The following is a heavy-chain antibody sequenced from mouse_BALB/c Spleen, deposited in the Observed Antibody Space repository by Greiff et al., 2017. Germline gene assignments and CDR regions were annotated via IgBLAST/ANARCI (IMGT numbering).Heavy chain of an antibody. J-gene: IGHJ2*01. Sequence: EVQLQQSGAELVKPGASVKLSCTASGFNIKDTYMHWVKQRPEQGLEWIGRIDPANGNTKYDPKFQGKATITVDTSSNTAYLQLSSLTSEDTAVYYCARWVTTATGGFDYWGQGTTLTVSS. CDR3: ARWVTTATGGFDY. V-gene: IGHV14-3*02. D-gene: IGHD1-2*01. CDR2: IDPANGNT. CDR1: GFNIKDTY.